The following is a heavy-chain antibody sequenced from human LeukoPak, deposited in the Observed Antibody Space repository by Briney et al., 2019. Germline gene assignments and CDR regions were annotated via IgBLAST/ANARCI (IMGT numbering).Heavy chain of an antibody. CDR2: IKTDASEK. CDR1: GFTFRSYW. V-gene: IGHV3-7*01. Sequence: PGGSLTLSRSASGFTFRSYWMSWVRQAPGKGLEWVANIKTDASEKYYVDSAKGRFTISRDNAENSLYLLMNSLRAEDTALYYCARGGPEPSWDGFDFWGQGTTVTVSS. D-gene: IGHD1-14*01. CDR3: ARGGPEPSWDGFDF. J-gene: IGHJ3*01.